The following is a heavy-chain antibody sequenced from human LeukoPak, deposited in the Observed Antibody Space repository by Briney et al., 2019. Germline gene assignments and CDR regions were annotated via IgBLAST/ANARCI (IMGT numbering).Heavy chain of an antibody. CDR1: GGTFSSYA. D-gene: IGHD6-13*01. CDR3: ASSAAGISFSDY. V-gene: IGHV1-69*05. CDR2: IIPIFGTA. Sequence: ASVKVSCKASGGTFSSYAISWVRQAPGQGLEWMGGIIPIFGTANYAQKFQGRVTITTDESTSTAYMELSSLRSEDTAVYYCASSAAGISFSDYWGQGTLVTVSS. J-gene: IGHJ4*02.